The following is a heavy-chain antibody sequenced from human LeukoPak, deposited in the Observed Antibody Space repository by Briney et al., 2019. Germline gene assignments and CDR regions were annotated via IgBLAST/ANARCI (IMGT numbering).Heavy chain of an antibody. CDR2: MNTKRGNT. Sequence: ASVKVSCKASGYSLTSFDINWVRQGSGQGLEWMGWMNTKRGNTGYAPTFQGRVTITRDTSIDTAFMELSSLRPDDTAVYYCARGGSSSSYYNNYGMDVWGQGTTITVSS. CDR1: GYSLTSFD. V-gene: IGHV1-8*01. CDR3: ARGGSSSSYYNNYGMDV. J-gene: IGHJ6*02. D-gene: IGHD6-13*01.